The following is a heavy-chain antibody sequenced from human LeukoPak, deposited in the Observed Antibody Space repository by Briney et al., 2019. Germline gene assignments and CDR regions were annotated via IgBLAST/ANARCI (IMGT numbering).Heavy chain of an antibody. Sequence: GGSLRLSCAASGFTVSSNYMGWVRQAPGKGLEWVSVIYSGGSTYYADSVKGRFTISRDNSKNTLYLQMNSLRAEDTAVYYCASGVNTWIQLWPPDYWGQGTLVTVSS. V-gene: IGHV3-66*01. CDR3: ASGVNTWIQLWPPDY. J-gene: IGHJ4*02. CDR1: GFTVSSNY. D-gene: IGHD5-18*01. CDR2: IYSGGST.